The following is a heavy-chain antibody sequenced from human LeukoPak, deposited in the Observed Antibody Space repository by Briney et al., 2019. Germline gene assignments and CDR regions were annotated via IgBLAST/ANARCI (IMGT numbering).Heavy chain of an antibody. V-gene: IGHV4-30-2*01. J-gene: IGHJ6*02. CDR1: GGSISSGGYS. CDR3: ARGSVEMATYYGMDV. CDR2: IYHSGST. D-gene: IGHD5-24*01. Sequence: SETLSLTCAVSGGSISSGGYSWSWIRQPPGKGLEWIGYIYHSGSTYYNPSLKSRVTISVDRSKNQFSLKLSSVTAADTAVYYCARGSVEMATYYGMDVWGQGITVTVSS.